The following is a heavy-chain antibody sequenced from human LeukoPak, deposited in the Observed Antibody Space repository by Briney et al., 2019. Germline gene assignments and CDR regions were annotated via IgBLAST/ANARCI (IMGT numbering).Heavy chain of an antibody. Sequence: SETLSLTCAVYGGSFSGYYWSWIRQPPGKGLEWIGEINHSGSTNYNPSLESRVTISVDTSKNQFSLKLSSVTAADTAVYYCARGRIGIAARLFDYWGQGTLVTVSS. CDR3: ARGRIGIAARLFDY. D-gene: IGHD6-6*01. CDR1: GGSFSGYY. CDR2: INHSGST. J-gene: IGHJ4*02. V-gene: IGHV4-34*01.